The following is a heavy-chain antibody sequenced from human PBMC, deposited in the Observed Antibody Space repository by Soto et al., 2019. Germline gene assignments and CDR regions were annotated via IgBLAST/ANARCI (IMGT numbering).Heavy chain of an antibody. CDR1: GYTFTSYG. CDR2: ISAYNGNT. V-gene: IGHV1-18*01. Sequence: QVQLVQSGAEVKKPGASVKVSCKASGYTFTSYGISWVRQAPGQGLEWMGWISAYNGNTNYAQKLQGRVTMNTAPSTSTAYRERRSLRSDDTAVYYCARDGGVQARFDPWGQGTLVTVSS. CDR3: ARDGGVQARFDP. J-gene: IGHJ5*02. D-gene: IGHD2-8*02.